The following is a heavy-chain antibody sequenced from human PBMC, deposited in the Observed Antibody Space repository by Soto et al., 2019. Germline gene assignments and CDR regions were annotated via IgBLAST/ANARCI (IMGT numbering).Heavy chain of an antibody. CDR2: IIPMLGTA. V-gene: IGHV1-69*01. J-gene: IGHJ6*02. CDR1: GGTFRSHA. CDR3: ASASIVVETGTPGGMDV. Sequence: QVQLAQYGAEVKKPGSSVKVSCKASGGTFRSHAISWVRQAPGQGLEWMGGIIPMLGTAKYAPKFQGRVTITADESTSRLYMELKSLSADDTAVYYCASASIVVETGTPGGMDVWGQGTTVTASS. D-gene: IGHD2-21*02.